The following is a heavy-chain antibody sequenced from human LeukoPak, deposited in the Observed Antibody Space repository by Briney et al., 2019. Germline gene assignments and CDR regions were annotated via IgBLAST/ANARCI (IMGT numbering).Heavy chain of an antibody. CDR3: ARVDLGGSGYFFDL. J-gene: IGHJ4*02. CDR1: GGYINSHY. Sequence: SETLPLTCTVSGGYINSHYWGWIRQPPGKVLEYIGYISYTGSAIYSPSLESRVTISIDTSKKQFSLNLRSVNTADTAVYYCARVDLGGSGYFFDLWGQGALVTVSS. CDR2: ISYTGSA. D-gene: IGHD3-22*01. V-gene: IGHV4-59*11.